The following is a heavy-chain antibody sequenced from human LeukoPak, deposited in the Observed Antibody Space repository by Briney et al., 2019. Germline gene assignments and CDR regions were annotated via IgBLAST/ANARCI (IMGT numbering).Heavy chain of an antibody. CDR3: AREEAGTFVH. Sequence: GGSLRLSCAASGFTFSSYWVHWVRQAPGKGLEWVANIKEDGSEKYYVDSVKGRFTISRDNAKNSLYLQMNSLRAEDTAVYYCAREEAGTFVHWGQGTLVTVSS. CDR2: IKEDGSEK. CDR1: GFTFSSYW. V-gene: IGHV3-7*04. D-gene: IGHD6-19*01. J-gene: IGHJ5*02.